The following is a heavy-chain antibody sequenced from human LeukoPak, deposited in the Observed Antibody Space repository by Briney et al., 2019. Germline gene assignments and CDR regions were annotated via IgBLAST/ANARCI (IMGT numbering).Heavy chain of an antibody. V-gene: IGHV3-23*01. CDR3: AKDLAGSGSYSSDY. D-gene: IGHD1-26*01. J-gene: IGHJ4*02. CDR1: GFTFSNYA. CDR2: ISGSGGST. Sequence: GGSLRLSYAASGFTFSNYAMNWVRQAPGRGLEWVSAISGSGGSTYYADSVKGRFTISRDNSKNTLYLQMNSLRAEDTAVYYCAKDLAGSGSYSSDYWGQGTLVTVSS.